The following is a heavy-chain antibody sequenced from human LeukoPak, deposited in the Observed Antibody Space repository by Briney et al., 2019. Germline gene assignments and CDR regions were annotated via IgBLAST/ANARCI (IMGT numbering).Heavy chain of an antibody. Sequence: GGSLRLSCAASGFTFSSYAMSWVRQAPGKGPEWVSAISGSGGSTYYADSVKGRFTISRDNSKNTLYLQMNSLRAEDTAVYYCAKSSSGYYDYFDYWGQGTLVTVSS. CDR3: AKSSSGYYDYFDY. CDR2: ISGSGGST. CDR1: GFTFSSYA. J-gene: IGHJ4*02. D-gene: IGHD3-22*01. V-gene: IGHV3-23*01.